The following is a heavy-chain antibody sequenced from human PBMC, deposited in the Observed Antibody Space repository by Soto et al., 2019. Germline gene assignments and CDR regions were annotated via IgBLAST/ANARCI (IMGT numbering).Heavy chain of an antibody. CDR3: ASDMSTT. CDR2: MNPHSGHT. V-gene: IGHV1-8*01. J-gene: IGHJ5*02. Sequence: QVQLVQSGAEVKKPGASVKVSCKASGYTFTSHDINWMRQATGQGLEWMGWMNPHSGHTNYAQKFQGRVTMTRDTSISTAYMELTSLRSEDTAVYYCASDMSTTLGQGTLVTVSS. CDR1: GYTFTSHD. D-gene: IGHD2-2*01.